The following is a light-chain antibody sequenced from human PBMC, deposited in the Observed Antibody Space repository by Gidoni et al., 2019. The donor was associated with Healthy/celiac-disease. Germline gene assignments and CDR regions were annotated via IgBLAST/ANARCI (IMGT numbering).Light chain of an antibody. Sequence: DILFTQSPATLSLSPGERATLSCRASQSVSSYLAWYQQKPGQAPRLLIYDASNRATGIPARFSGSGSGTDFTLTISSLEPEDFAVYYCQQRSNWPLTFXQXTRLEIK. CDR3: QQRSNWPLT. J-gene: IGKJ5*01. CDR1: QSVSSY. V-gene: IGKV3-11*01. CDR2: DAS.